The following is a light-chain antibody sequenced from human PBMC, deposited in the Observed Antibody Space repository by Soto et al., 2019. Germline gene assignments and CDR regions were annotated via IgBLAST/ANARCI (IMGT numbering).Light chain of an antibody. Sequence: QSVLTQPPSASGTPGQRVTISCSGSSSNIESNTVNWYQQLPGAAPKLLIYSNNQRPSGVPDRFSGSKSGTSASLAISGHQSEDETDYYCAKWDDSLNAWVFSGGTKLTVL. J-gene: IGLJ3*02. CDR3: AKWDDSLNAWV. V-gene: IGLV1-44*01. CDR2: SNN. CDR1: SSNIESNT.